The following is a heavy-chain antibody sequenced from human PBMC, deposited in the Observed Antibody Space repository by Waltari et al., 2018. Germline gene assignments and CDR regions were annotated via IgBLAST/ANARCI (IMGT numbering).Heavy chain of an antibody. J-gene: IGHJ4*02. Sequence: QLQLQESGPGLVKPSETLSLTCTVSGGSISSGGYYWSWIRQHPGKGLGWIGYIYHSGSTYYHPSLKSRVTISVDRSKNQFSLKLSSVTAADTAVYYCARTNTNYDYVWGSYRPPHFDYWGQGTLVTVSS. CDR1: GGSISSGGYY. CDR3: ARTNTNYDYVWGSYRPPHFDY. D-gene: IGHD3-16*02. V-gene: IGHV4-30-2*01. CDR2: IYHSGST.